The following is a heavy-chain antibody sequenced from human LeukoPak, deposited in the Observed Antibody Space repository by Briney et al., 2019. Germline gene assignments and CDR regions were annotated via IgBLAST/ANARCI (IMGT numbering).Heavy chain of an antibody. CDR3: VKGFVHPTYYFEY. J-gene: IGHJ4*02. V-gene: IGHV3-23*01. CDR1: GFTFSSYA. Sequence: GPLRLSCAASGFTFSSYAMMWVRQSPEKGVEGVSSITGSGDGTYYADCVRGRFTISRDNSKNTLYLQMTSLRAEDTAVYFCVKGFVHPTYYFEYWGQGTLVTVSS. D-gene: IGHD3-10*01. CDR2: ITGSGDGT.